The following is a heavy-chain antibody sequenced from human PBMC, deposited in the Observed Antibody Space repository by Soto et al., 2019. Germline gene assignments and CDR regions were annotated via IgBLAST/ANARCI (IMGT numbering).Heavy chain of an antibody. CDR2: ISSSSSYI. CDR1: GFTFSSYS. CDR3: ARDIPYDSSGYYYSNWFDP. V-gene: IGHV3-21*01. D-gene: IGHD3-22*01. J-gene: IGHJ5*02. Sequence: GGSLRLSCAASGFTFSSYSMNWVRQAPGKGLEWVSSISSSSSYIYYADSVKGRFTISRDNAKNSLYLQMNSLRAEDTAVYYCARDIPYDSSGYYYSNWFDPWGQGTLVTVSS.